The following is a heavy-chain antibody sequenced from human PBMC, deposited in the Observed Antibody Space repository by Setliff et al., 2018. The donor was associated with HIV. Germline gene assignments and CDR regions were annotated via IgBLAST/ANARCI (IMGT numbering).Heavy chain of an antibody. V-gene: IGHV1-69*06. D-gene: IGHD6-19*01. J-gene: IGHJ6*03. Sequence: GASVKVSCKASGGTFSTYAISWVRQAPGQGLEWMGRIIPIFGTANYEQKFQGRVTITADKSPSTAYRGLSSLRSEDTAVYYCARDGDSSGLYGYYYYIDVWGKGTTVTVSS. CDR2: IIPIFGTA. CDR1: GGTFSTYA. CDR3: ARDGDSSGLYGYYYYIDV.